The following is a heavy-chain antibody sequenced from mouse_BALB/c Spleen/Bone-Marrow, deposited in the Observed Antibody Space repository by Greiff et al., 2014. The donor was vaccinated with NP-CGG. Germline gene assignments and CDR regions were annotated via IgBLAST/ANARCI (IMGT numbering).Heavy chain of an antibody. CDR2: INPYNDAT. D-gene: IGHD3-3*01. Sequence: VQLQQSGPELVKPGASVEMSCKASGYTFTSYVIHWVKQKPGQGLEWIGYINPYNDATKFNERFKGKATLTSDKSSSTAYMVLSSLTSEDSAVYYCAREGADYFDYWGQGTTLTVSS. CDR3: AREGADYFDY. V-gene: IGHV1-14*01. J-gene: IGHJ2*01. CDR1: GYTFTSYV.